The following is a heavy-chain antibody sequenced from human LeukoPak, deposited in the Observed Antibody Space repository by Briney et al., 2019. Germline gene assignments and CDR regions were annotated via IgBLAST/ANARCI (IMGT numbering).Heavy chain of an antibody. D-gene: IGHD4-23*01. CDR3: ARVSPDYGGYFDY. J-gene: IGHJ4*02. Sequence: GGSLRLSCAASGFTFSSYSMNWVRQAPGKGLEWVSSISSSSSYIYYADSVKGRFTISRDNAENSLYLQMNSLRAEDTAVYYCARVSPDYGGYFDYWGQGTLLTVSS. CDR1: GFTFSSYS. CDR2: ISSSSSYI. V-gene: IGHV3-21*01.